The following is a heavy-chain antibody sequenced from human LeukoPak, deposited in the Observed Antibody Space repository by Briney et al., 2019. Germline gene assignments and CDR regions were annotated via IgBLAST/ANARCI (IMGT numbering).Heavy chain of an antibody. CDR3: LTVVETTIAAFDI. V-gene: IGHV3-9*01. CDR2: ISWNSGSI. CDR1: GFTFDNYA. D-gene: IGHD1-26*01. J-gene: IGHJ3*02. Sequence: PGGFLRLSCAASGFTFDNYAMHWVRQAPGKGLEWVSGISWNSGSIGYAGSVKGRFTISTDNAKKTLYLQMNSLRVGDTAVYYCLTVVETTIAAFDIWGQGTMVTVSS.